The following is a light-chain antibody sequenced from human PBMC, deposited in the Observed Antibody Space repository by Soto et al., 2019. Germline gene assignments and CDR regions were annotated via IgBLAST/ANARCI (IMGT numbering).Light chain of an antibody. Sequence: IHLTLSPSFLSASVGYRVTVTCRASQGINSYLAWYQQKQGKAPKLLIYTASTLQSGVPSRFSGSGYGTEFNLTITSLQTEDFAAYYCQQLYSYPLTFGGGTKVDI. V-gene: IGKV1-9*01. CDR2: TAS. CDR1: QGINSY. J-gene: IGKJ4*01. CDR3: QQLYSYPLT.